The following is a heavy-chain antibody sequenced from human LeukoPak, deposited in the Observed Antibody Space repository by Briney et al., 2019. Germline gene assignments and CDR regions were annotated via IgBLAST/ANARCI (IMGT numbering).Heavy chain of an antibody. D-gene: IGHD3-3*01. Sequence: GGSLRLSCAASGFTFDDYAMHWVRHAPGKGLEWVSLISGDGGSTYYADSVKGRFTISRDNSKNSLYLQMNSLRTEDTALYYCAKDSSIPYYDFWSGPRDYYGMDVWGQGTTVTVSS. J-gene: IGHJ6*02. CDR1: GFTFDDYA. V-gene: IGHV3-43*02. CDR2: ISGDGGST. CDR3: AKDSSIPYYDFWSGPRDYYGMDV.